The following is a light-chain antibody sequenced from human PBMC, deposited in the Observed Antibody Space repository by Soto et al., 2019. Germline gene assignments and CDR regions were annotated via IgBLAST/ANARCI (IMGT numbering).Light chain of an antibody. CDR1: QSISGY. V-gene: IGKV1-39*01. Sequence: DIQMTKSPSSLSASVGERDTITCRASQSISGYLNWYQQKPGRAHNLLLYTAFSLQSGVPSRFSGSASGTDFTLTISSLQPEDFATYYCLQTYITPGTFGQGTKLEIK. J-gene: IGKJ2*02. CDR3: LQTYITPGT. CDR2: TAF.